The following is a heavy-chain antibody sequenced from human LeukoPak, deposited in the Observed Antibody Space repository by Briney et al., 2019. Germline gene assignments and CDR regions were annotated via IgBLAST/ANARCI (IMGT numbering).Heavy chain of an antibody. CDR3: ARGYSYGYFDY. D-gene: IGHD5-18*01. CDR2: INHSGST. J-gene: IGHJ4*02. CDR1: GGSFSGYY. Sequence: SETLSLTCAVYGGSFSGYYWSWIRQPPGKGLEWIGEINHSGSTNYNPSLKSRVTISVDTSKNQFSLKLSSVTAADTAVYYCARGYSYGYFDYWGQGTLVTVSS. V-gene: IGHV4-34*01.